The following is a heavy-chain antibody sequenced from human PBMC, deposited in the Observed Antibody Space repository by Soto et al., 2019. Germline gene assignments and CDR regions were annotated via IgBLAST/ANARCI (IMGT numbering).Heavy chain of an antibody. Sequence: QVQLVQSGAEVKKPGSSVKVSCKASGGTFSSYAISWVRQAPGQRLEWMGGIIPIFGTANYAQQFQGRVTITADESTSTAYMELSSLRSEDTAVYYCARYRYGYSYFDYWGQGTLVTVSS. J-gene: IGHJ4*02. CDR1: GGTFSSYA. CDR2: IIPIFGTA. D-gene: IGHD5-18*01. V-gene: IGHV1-69*12. CDR3: ARYRYGYSYFDY.